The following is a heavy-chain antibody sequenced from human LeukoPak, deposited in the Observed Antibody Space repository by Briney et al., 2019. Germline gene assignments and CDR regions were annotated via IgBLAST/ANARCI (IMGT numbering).Heavy chain of an antibody. Sequence: GGSLRLSRAVSRLTFSDNYMSWIRQAPGKGPEWLSYIINSGDYTNYADSAKGRFTISRNDAKNSVFLQMNSLRAEDSAVYYCARAIGRGPGGHFDYWGQGTVVTVSS. V-gene: IGHV3-11*03. CDR2: IINSGDYT. J-gene: IGHJ4*02. D-gene: IGHD3-10*01. CDR1: RLTFSDNY. CDR3: ARAIGRGPGGHFDY.